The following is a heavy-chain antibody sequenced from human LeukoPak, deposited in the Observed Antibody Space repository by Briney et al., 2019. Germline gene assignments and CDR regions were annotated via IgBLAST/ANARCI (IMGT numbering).Heavy chain of an antibody. CDR1: GGFISSGNW. CDR3: ARKGPATIADY. D-gene: IGHD4-11*01. J-gene: IGHJ4*02. Sequence: SETLSLTCADSGGFISSGNWWGWFRQPPGKGLEWIGEIHHSVGTNYNPSLKSRVAISMDKSKNQFSLDVTSVTAADTAMYYCARKGPATIADYWGRGTLVTVSS. CDR2: IHHSVGT. V-gene: IGHV4-4*02.